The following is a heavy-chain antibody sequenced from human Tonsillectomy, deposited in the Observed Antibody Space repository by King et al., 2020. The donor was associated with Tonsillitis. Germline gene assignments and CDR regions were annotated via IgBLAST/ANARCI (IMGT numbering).Heavy chain of an antibody. CDR2: IGTAGDT. Sequence: QLVQSGGGLVQPGGSLRVSCAASGFTFANHDMHWVRQRPGKGLEWVSAIGTAGDTYYPDSVKGRFTISRENDKNSLFLQMNSLRAEDTAVYYCARGDTVSTSPDFWGQGTLVAVSS. D-gene: IGHD5/OR15-5a*01. V-gene: IGHV3-13*01. CDR3: ARGDTVSTSPDF. CDR1: GFTFANHD. J-gene: IGHJ4*02.